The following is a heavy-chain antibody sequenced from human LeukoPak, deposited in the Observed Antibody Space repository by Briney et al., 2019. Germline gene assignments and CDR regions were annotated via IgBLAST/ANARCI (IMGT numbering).Heavy chain of an antibody. CDR1: GGSFSGYY. CDR3: ASSTRYCSSTSCYTGVYYYYYYGMDV. D-gene: IGHD2-2*02. V-gene: IGHV4-34*01. CDR2: INHSGST. J-gene: IGHJ6*02. Sequence: PSETLSLTCAVYGGSFSGYYWSWIRQPPGKGLEWIGEINHSGSTNYNPSLKSRVTISVDTSKNQFSLKLSSVTAADTAVYYCASSTRYCSSTSCYTGVYYYYYYGMDVWGQGTTVTVSS.